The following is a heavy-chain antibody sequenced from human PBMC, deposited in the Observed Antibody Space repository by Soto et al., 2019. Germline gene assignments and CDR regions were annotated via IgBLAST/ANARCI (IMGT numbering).Heavy chain of an antibody. CDR1: GVTFSSYA. V-gene: IGHV3-23*01. D-gene: IGHD2-15*01. Sequence: EVQLLESGGGLIQPGGSLRLSCAASGVTFSSYAMNWVRQAPGKGLEWVSAISGSRGNTLYANSVKGPFTSSRDNSKNTLYLQMASLSAGDTAGYYCATDLPEYGGSLYYAVDVWGQATGITVCS. CDR3: ATDLPEYGGSLYYAVDV. J-gene: IGHJ3*01. CDR2: ISGSRGNT.